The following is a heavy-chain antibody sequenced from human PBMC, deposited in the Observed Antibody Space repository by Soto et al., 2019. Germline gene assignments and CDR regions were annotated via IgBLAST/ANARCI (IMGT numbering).Heavy chain of an antibody. CDR2: IYYSGST. D-gene: IGHD3-22*01. CDR3: AREGTEYYYDSSGYRYNWFDP. V-gene: IGHV4-59*01. Sequence: NPSETLSLTCTVSGGSISSYYWSWIRQPPGKGLEWIGYIYYSGSTNYNPSLKSRVTISVDTSKNQFSLKLSSVTAADTAVYYCAREGTEYYYDSSGYRYNWFDPWGQGTLVTVSS. CDR1: GGSISSYY. J-gene: IGHJ5*02.